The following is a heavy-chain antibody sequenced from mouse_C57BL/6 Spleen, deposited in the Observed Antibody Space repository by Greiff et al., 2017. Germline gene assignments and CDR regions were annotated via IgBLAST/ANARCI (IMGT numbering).Heavy chain of an antibody. CDR3: ARNLITTESCFDV. CDR1: GFSLTSYG. Sequence: VMLVESGPGLVQPSQSLSITCTVSGFSLTSYGVHWVRQSPGKGLEWLGVIWSGGSTDYNAAFISRLSISKDNSKSQVFFKMNSLQADDTAIYYCARNLITTESCFDVWGTGTTVTVSS. V-gene: IGHV2-2*01. J-gene: IGHJ1*03. CDR2: IWSGGST. D-gene: IGHD1-1*01.